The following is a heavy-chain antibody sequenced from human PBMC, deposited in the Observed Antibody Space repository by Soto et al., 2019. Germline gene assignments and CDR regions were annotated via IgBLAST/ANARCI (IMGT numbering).Heavy chain of an antibody. CDR1: GFTFSSYA. CDR2: ISSNGGST. J-gene: IGHJ3*02. V-gene: IGHV3-64*01. CDR3: ARTYSFEWQIPFDAFDI. Sequence: VGSLRLSCAASGFTFSSYAMHWVRQAPGKGLEYVSAISSNGGSTYYANSVKGRFTISRDNSKNTLYLQMGSLRAEDMAVYYCARTYSFEWQIPFDAFDIWGQGTMVTGSS. D-gene: IGHD3-9*01.